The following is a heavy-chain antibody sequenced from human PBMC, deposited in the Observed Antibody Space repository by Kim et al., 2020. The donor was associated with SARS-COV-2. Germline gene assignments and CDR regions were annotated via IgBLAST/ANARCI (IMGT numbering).Heavy chain of an antibody. CDR3: ARAGGSYPAYFDY. J-gene: IGHJ4*02. V-gene: IGHV4-31*02. Sequence: YNPSLKSRVTISVDTSKNQFSLKLSSVTAADTAVYYCARAGGSYPAYFDYWGQGTLVTVSS. D-gene: IGHD1-26*01.